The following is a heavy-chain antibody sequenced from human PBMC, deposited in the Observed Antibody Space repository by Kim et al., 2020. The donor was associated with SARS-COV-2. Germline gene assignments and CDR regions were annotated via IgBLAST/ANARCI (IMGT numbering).Heavy chain of an antibody. D-gene: IGHD6-13*01. J-gene: IGHJ4*02. Sequence: GGSLRLSCAVSEVIFSSYWMHWVRQSPGKGLEWVSHISDDGTTATYADSVKGRFTIFRDNAKNTLFLEMNSLRVDDTALYYCVRGIAGYSSSWYTQWGQGTLVTVSS. CDR1: EVIFSSYW. CDR3: VRGIAGYSSSWYTQ. V-gene: IGHV3-74*01. CDR2: ISDDGTTA.